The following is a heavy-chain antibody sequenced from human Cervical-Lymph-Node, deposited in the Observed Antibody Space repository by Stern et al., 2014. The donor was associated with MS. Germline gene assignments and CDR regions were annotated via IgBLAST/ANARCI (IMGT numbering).Heavy chain of an antibody. CDR1: GGAFNTYP. V-gene: IGHV1-69*01. Sequence: VPLVESGAEVKKPGSSVKVSCKASGGAFNTYPINWVRQARGRALAWMGGIIPIFGTPNYAQRFKGRVTIGADEATTTAYMELSSLTYEDTAVYYCATPVSVTVGAMDVWGQGTAVTVSS. D-gene: IGHD2-21*02. CDR2: IIPIFGTP. J-gene: IGHJ6*02. CDR3: ATPVSVTVGAMDV.